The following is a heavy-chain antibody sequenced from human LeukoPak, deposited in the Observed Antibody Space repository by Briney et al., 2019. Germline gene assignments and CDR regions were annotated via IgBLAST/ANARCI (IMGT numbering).Heavy chain of an antibody. V-gene: IGHV1-8*01. CDR1: GYTFTSYD. D-gene: IGHD2/OR15-2a*01. Sequence: GASVKVSCKASGYTFTSYDINWVRQATGQGLEWMGWMNPNSGNTGYAQKFQGRVTMTRNTSISTAYMELSSLRSEDTAVYYCARGLRLLIRTTEYMDVWGKGTTVPVSS. CDR2: MNPNSGNT. J-gene: IGHJ6*03. CDR3: ARGLRLLIRTTEYMDV.